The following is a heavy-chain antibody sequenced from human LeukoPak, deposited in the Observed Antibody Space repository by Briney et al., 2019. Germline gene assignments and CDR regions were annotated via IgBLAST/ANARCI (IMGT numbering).Heavy chain of an antibody. D-gene: IGHD6-19*01. Sequence: GGSLRLSCAASGFTVSSNYMSWVRQAPGKGLEWVSVIFSGGSTYYGDSVKGRFTIARDNSKNTLFLQMNSLRPEDTAVYYCAKDPNFSSGWYLADYWGQGTLVTVSS. CDR2: IFSGGST. CDR3: AKDPNFSSGWYLADY. CDR1: GFTVSSNY. V-gene: IGHV3-66*02. J-gene: IGHJ4*02.